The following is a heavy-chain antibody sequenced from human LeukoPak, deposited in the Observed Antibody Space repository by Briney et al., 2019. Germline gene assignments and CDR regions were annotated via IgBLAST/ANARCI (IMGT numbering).Heavy chain of an antibody. J-gene: IGHJ5*02. Sequence: KSSETLSLTCTVSGGSISRDFWSWIRQPPGKGLEWIGYIYYTGSTNYNPSLKSRVTISIDTSKNQFSLRLSSVTAADTAVYYCASGYGDYWFDPWGQGTLVTVSP. D-gene: IGHD4-17*01. V-gene: IGHV4-59*01. CDR2: IYYTGST. CDR3: ASGYGDYWFDP. CDR1: GGSISRDF.